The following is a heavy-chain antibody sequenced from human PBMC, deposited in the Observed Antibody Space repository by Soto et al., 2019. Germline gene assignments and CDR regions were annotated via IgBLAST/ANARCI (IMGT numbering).Heavy chain of an antibody. CDR1: GFSLTTSGVG. V-gene: IGHV2-5*02. Sequence: QITLNESGPTVVRPTETLTLTCRFSGFSLTTSGVGVGWIRQSPGKAPEWLALIYWDDDKRYSASLKSRLTITRDTSKNPVVLTVSALDPTDTATYYCAHRVLRTVFGLVTTTAIYFDFWGQGTPVAVSS. CDR3: AHRVLRTVFGLVTTTAIYFDF. CDR2: IYWDDDK. J-gene: IGHJ4*02. D-gene: IGHD3-3*01.